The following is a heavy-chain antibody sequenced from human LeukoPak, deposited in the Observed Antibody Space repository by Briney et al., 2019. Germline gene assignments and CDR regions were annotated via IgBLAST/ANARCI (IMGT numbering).Heavy chain of an antibody. V-gene: IGHV3-23*01. CDR1: GFTFSSYA. CDR2: ISGSGGST. Sequence: GGSLRLSCAASGFTFSSYAMSWVRQAPGKGLEWVSAISGSGGSTYYADSVKGRFTISRDNSKNTLYLQMNSLRAEDTAVYYCAKDLEKNYWNYLHEYDYWGQGTLVTVSS. J-gene: IGHJ4*02. D-gene: IGHD1-7*01. CDR3: AKDLEKNYWNYLHEYDY.